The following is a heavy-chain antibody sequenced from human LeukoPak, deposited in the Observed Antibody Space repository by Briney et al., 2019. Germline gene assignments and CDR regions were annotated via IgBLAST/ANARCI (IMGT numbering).Heavy chain of an antibody. V-gene: IGHV1-69*05. J-gene: IGHJ3*02. CDR2: IIPIFGTA. CDR3: ARDPRATWGAFDI. Sequence: SVKVSCKASGGTFSSYAISWVRQAPGQGLEWMGGIIPIFGTANYAQKFQGRVTMTRDTSISTAYMELSRLRSDDTAVYYCARDPRATWGAFDIWGQGTMVTVSS. D-gene: IGHD5-24*01. CDR1: GGTFSSYA.